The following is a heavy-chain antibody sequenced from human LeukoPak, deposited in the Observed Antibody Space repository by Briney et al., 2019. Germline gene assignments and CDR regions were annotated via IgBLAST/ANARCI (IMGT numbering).Heavy chain of an antibody. J-gene: IGHJ3*02. CDR1: GFTFSRYW. CDR2: IKQDGSEK. D-gene: IGHD2-15*01. V-gene: IGHV3-7*01. CDR3: ARDVHCSGGSCYPDAFDI. Sequence: GGSLRLSCAASGFTFSRYWMSWVREAPGKGLEWVANIKQDGSEKYYVDSVKGRFTISRDNAKNSLYLQMNSLRAEDTAVYYCARDVHCSGGSCYPDAFDIWGQGTMVTVFS.